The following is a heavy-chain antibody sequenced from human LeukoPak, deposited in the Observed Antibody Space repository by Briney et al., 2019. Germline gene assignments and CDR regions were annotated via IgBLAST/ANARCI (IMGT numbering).Heavy chain of an antibody. D-gene: IGHD3-22*01. J-gene: IGHJ5*02. CDR2: IIPIFGTA. V-gene: IGHV1-69*05. Sequence: ASVKVSCKASGGTFSSYAISWVRQAPGQGLEWMGGIIPIFGTANYAQKFQGRVTITTDESTSTAYMELSSVRSEDTAVYYCARGNNVYYYDSSGYLFNWFDPWGQGTLVTVSS. CDR1: GGTFSSYA. CDR3: ARGNNVYYYDSSGYLFNWFDP.